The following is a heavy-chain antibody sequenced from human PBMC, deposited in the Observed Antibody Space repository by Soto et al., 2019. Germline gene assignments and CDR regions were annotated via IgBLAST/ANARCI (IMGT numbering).Heavy chain of an antibody. CDR2: SSSRGST. CDR1: GGSISSSSHY. D-gene: IGHD3-3*01. J-gene: IGHJ4*02. V-gene: IGHV4-39*01. Sequence: QPQLPESGPGLVKPPETLSLTCTVSGGSISSSSHYWGWIRQSPGRHLEWIGSSSSRGSTHYNPSLKTRVTISVDTSKNQVSLQVYSVNAADTAVYYCATADGFGVVTPFFEYWGQGILVTVSS. CDR3: ATADGFGVVTPFFEY.